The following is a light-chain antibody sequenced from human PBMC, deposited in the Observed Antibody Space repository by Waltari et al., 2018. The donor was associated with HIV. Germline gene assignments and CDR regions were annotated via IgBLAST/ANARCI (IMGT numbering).Light chain of an antibody. V-gene: IGLV3-1*01. CDR2: QDN. Sequence: SYEVTQPPSVAVSPGQTASITSPGFELGDKYTCWYQQKPGQSPLLVIYQDNKRPSGIPERFSGSSSGHTATLTISGTLPLDEADYYCQAWGRSTSGVFGRGTKLTVL. CDR3: QAWGRSTSGV. J-gene: IGLJ3*02. CDR1: ELGDKY.